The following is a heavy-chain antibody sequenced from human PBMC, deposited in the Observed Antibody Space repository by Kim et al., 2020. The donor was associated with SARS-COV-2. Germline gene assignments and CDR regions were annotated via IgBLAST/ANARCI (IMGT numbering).Heavy chain of an antibody. CDR1: GFTFSSYS. D-gene: IGHD2-15*01. CDR3: AREPLYCSGGSCLYYGMDV. CDR2: ISSGSSYI. V-gene: IGHV3-21*01. J-gene: IGHJ6*02. Sequence: GGSLRLSCAASGFTFSSYSMNWVRQAPQKGLEWVSSISSGSSYIYYADSVKGRFTISRDNADNSLYLQMNSLRAEDTAVYYCAREPLYCSGGSCLYYGMDVWGQGTTVTVSS.